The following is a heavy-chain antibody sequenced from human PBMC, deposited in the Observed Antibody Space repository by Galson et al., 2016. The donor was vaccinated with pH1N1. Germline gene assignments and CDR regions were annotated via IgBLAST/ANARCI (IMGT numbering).Heavy chain of an antibody. CDR2: IKEDGSET. D-gene: IGHD3-16*02. CDR1: GFTFSNYW. Sequence: SLRLSCAASGFTFSNYWMHWVRQVPGKGLEWVANIKEDGSETYYVDSVRGRFTISRDNPKNSLYLQMSSLRDGDTALYYCARAIGSRSAYWGQGTLVTVSS. V-gene: IGHV3-7*01. J-gene: IGHJ4*02. CDR3: ARAIGSRSAY.